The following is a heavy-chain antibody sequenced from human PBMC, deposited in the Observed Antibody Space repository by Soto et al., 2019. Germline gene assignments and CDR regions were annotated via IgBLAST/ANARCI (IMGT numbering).Heavy chain of an antibody. Sequence: ASVKVSCKASGYTFTSYAMHWVRQAPGQRLEWMGWINAGNGNTKYSQKFRGRVTITRDTSASTAYMELSSLRSEDTAVYYCAAEYDSSGSFDYWGQGTLVTVSS. CDR1: GYTFTSYA. J-gene: IGHJ4*02. CDR3: AAEYDSSGSFDY. V-gene: IGHV1-3*01. CDR2: INAGNGNT. D-gene: IGHD3-22*01.